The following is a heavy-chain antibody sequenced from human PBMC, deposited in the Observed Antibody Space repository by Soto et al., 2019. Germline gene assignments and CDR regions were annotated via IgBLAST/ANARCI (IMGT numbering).Heavy chain of an antibody. CDR1: GYTFTSYA. CDR3: ARGDIVVVPADMSDYNWFDP. Sequence: QVQLVQSGAEVKKPGASVKVSCKASGYTFTSYAMHCVRQAPGQMREWMGWSNAGNGNTKYSQKFQGRVTITRDTSASTAYMELSSLRSEDTAVYYCARGDIVVVPADMSDYNWFDPWGQGTLVTVSS. J-gene: IGHJ5*02. V-gene: IGHV1-3*01. D-gene: IGHD2-2*01. CDR2: SNAGNGNT.